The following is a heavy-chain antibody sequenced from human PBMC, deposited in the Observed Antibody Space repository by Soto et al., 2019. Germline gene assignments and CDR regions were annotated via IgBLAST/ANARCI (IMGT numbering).Heavy chain of an antibody. CDR3: ARQSRSQPGIAVAGHDGRDGAFDI. J-gene: IGHJ3*02. CDR2: ISYDGSNK. Sequence: QVQLVESGGGVVQPGRSLRLSCAASGFTFSSYAMHWVRQAPGKGLEWVAVISYDGSNKYYADSVKGRFTISRDNSQNTLYLQINSLRAEDTAAYYCARQSRSQPGIAVAGHDGRDGAFDIWGQGTMVTVSS. V-gene: IGHV3-30-3*01. D-gene: IGHD6-19*01. CDR1: GFTFSSYA.